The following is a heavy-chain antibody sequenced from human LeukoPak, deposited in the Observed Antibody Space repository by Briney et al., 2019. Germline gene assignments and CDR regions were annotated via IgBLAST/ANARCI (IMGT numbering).Heavy chain of an antibody. CDR3: ARGYSYGYYFDY. CDR1: GFTFDDYA. D-gene: IGHD5-18*01. V-gene: IGHV3-9*01. CDR2: ISWNSGSI. J-gene: IGHJ4*02. Sequence: GGSLRLSCAASGFTFDDYAMHWVRQAPGKGLEWVSGISWNSGSIGYADSVKGRFTISRDNAKSSLYLQMNSLRAEDTALYYCARGYSYGYYFDYWGQGTLVTVSS.